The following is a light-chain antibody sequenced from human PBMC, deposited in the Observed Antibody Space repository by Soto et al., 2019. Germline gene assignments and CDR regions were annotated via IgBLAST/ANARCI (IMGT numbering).Light chain of an antibody. CDR2: GDN. J-gene: IGLJ1*01. Sequence: QSVLTQPPSVSGAPGQRASISCTGSTSNIGAPYDVHWYQHLPGAAPKLLIYGDNNRPSGVPDRFSGSKSGTSASLAITSLQAEDEADYYCQSYDISLHNYVFGTGTKVTAL. V-gene: IGLV1-40*01. CDR3: QSYDISLHNYV. CDR1: TSNIGAPYD.